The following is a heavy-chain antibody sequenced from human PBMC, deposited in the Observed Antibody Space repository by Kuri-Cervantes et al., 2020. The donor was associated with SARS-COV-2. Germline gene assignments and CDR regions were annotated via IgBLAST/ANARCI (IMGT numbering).Heavy chain of an antibody. CDR1: GGSFSGYY. CDR3: ARGRYYYDRRGRCV. D-gene: IGHD3-22*01. Sequence: SQTLSLTCAVYGGSFSGYYWSWIRQPPGKGLEWIGEIKHSGSTNYNPSLKNRITISVDTSKNQFSLKLSSVTAADTAVYYCARGRYYYDRRGRCVWGQGTTVTVSS. V-gene: IGHV4-34*01. CDR2: IKHSGST. J-gene: IGHJ6*02.